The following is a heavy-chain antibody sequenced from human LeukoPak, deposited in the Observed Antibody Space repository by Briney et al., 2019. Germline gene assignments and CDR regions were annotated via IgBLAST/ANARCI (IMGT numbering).Heavy chain of an antibody. CDR1: GFTFSSYG. Sequence: PGGSLRLSCAASGFTFSSYGVHWVRQAPGKGLEWVAVISYDGSSKYYADSVKGRFTISRDNSKNTLYLQMNSLRGEGAAMYYCARDLSYFSFDDWGQGTTVTVSS. CDR3: ARDLSYFSFDD. V-gene: IGHV3-30*03. CDR2: ISYDGSSK. J-gene: IGHJ6*02. D-gene: IGHD2-21*01.